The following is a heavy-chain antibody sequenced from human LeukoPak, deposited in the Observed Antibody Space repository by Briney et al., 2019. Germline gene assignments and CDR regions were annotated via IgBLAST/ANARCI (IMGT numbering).Heavy chain of an antibody. V-gene: IGHV3-20*04. CDR3: ARLYGGNSVPD. J-gene: IGHJ4*02. D-gene: IGHD4-23*01. Sequence: GGSLRLSCAASGFTFDEYGMSWVRQAPGKGLEWVSGINWNGGSTGYADSVKGRFTISRDNAKNSLYLHMNNLRSEETALYYCARLYGGNSVPDWGQATLVTVSS. CDR1: GFTFDEYG. CDR2: INWNGGST.